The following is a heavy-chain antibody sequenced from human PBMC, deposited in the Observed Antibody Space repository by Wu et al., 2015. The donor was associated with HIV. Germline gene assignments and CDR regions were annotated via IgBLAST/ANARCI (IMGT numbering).Heavy chain of an antibody. CDR2: INGYNGNT. Sequence: QVQLVQSGAEVKKPGASVKVSCKASGYTFTSYGINWVRQAPGQGLEWMGWINGYNGNTNYAQKLQGRVTMTTDTSTSTAYMELRSLRSDDTAVYYCARGIRAVWAAAGPASDYWGQGTLVTVSS. V-gene: IGHV1-18*01. CDR3: ARGIRAVWAAAGPASDY. CDR1: GYTFTSYG. J-gene: IGHJ4*02. D-gene: IGHD6-13*01.